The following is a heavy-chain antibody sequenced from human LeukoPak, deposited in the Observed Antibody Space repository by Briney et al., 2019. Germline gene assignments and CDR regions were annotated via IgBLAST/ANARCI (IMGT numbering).Heavy chain of an antibody. J-gene: IGHJ6*03. V-gene: IGHV1-46*01. D-gene: IGHD6-19*01. CDR1: GYTFTSYY. Sequence: ASVKVSCKASGYTFTSYYMHWVRQAPGQGLEWMGIINPSGGSTSYAQKFQGRVTMTRDTSTSTVYMELSSLRSEDTAVYYCARDRIAVAGSASDYMDVWGKGTTVTVSS. CDR3: ARDRIAVAGSASDYMDV. CDR2: INPSGGST.